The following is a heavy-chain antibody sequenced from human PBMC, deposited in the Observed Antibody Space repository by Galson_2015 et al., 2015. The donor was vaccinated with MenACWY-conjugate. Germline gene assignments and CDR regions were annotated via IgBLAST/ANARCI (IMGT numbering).Heavy chain of an antibody. CDR1: GFTFSSYA. V-gene: IGHV3-23*01. J-gene: IGHJ6*02. CDR2: VSGSGDNT. CDR3: ARDRGGWNSLR. Sequence: SLRLSCAASGFTFSSYAVSWVRQTPGKGLEWVSAVSGSGDNTYYADSVKGRFTISRDNSKNTLDLQMNSLRVEDTAVYYCARDRGGWNSLRWGQGTTVTVSS. D-gene: IGHD1-7*01.